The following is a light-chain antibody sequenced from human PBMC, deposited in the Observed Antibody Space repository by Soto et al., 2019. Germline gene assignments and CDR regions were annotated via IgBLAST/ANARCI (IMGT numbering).Light chain of an antibody. CDR2: KAS. V-gene: IGKV1-5*03. CDR1: QSISSL. CDR3: QQYNSYPLT. Sequence: DIQMTQSPSTLSASVGDRVTITCRASQSISSLLAWYQQKPGRAPTLLIYKASTLESGVPSRFSGSGSGTEFSLTISSLQPDDSATYYCQQYNSYPLTFGQGTRLGIK. J-gene: IGKJ5*01.